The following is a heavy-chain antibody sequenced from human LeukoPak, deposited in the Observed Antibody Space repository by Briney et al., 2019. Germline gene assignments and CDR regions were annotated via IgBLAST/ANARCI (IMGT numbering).Heavy chain of an antibody. CDR1: GFTFSTYA. D-gene: IGHD2-8*01. CDR3: ARVYLERLTAGYFDH. J-gene: IGHJ4*02. CDR2: ISYDGRQN. V-gene: IGHV3-30*04. Sequence: PGRSLRLSCAASGFTFSTYAMNWVRQAPGKGLEWVAVISYDGRQNYYADFVKGRFTISRDNSKNTLYLQMNSLRDEDSAAYYCARVYLERLTAGYFDHWGQGTWVTVSP.